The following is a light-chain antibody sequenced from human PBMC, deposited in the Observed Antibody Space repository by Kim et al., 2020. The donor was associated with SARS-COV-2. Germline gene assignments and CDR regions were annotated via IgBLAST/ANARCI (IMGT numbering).Light chain of an antibody. CDR1: QSIFSW. CDR3: QQYNSYPYT. J-gene: IGKJ2*01. CDR2: KAS. Sequence: DIQMTQSPSTLSASIGDRVTFTCRASQSIFSWLAWYQHKPGKAPKLLIYKASDLQSGVPSRFGGSGSGTEFTLTISSLQADDFATYFCQQYNSYPYTFGQGPKLEI. V-gene: IGKV1-5*03.